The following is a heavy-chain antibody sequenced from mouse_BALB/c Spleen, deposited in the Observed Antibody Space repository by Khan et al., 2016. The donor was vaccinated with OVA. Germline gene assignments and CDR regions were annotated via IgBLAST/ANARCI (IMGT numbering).Heavy chain of an antibody. D-gene: IGHD1-1*01. Sequence: VQLVETGGGLVRPGNSLKLSCVTSGFTFSYYRMHWLRQFPGKRLEWIAVITVKSDNSGSNYAESEKGRFTISRDDSKSSVYLQMNRLREEYTSTYYCSRGGYYYGTPFDYWGQGTTLTVSS. CDR2: ITVKSDNSGS. CDR3: SRGGYYYGTPFDY. V-gene: IGHV13-2*02. CDR1: GFTFSYYR. J-gene: IGHJ2*01.